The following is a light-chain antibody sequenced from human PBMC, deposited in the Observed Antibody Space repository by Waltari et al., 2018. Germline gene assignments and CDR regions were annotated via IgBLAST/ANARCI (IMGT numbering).Light chain of an antibody. CDR3: QHYVRLPAT. V-gene: IGKV3-20*01. CDR1: TSVSRT. Sequence: EIVLTQSPGTLSLSPGERATLSCRASTSVSRTLAWYQQKPGQAPKRLIYGSSIRSTGIPDRCTGSGSGTDFSLTISSLESEDFAIYFCQHYVRLPATFGQGTKVEIK. CDR2: GSS. J-gene: IGKJ1*01.